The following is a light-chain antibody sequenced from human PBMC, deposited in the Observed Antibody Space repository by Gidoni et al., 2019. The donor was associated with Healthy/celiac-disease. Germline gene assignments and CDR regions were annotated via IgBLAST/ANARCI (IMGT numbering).Light chain of an antibody. CDR1: QSVSSRH. Sequence: EIVLTQSPGTLSLSPGERATLSCRASQSVSSRHLAWYQQKPGQAPRLLIYGASSRATGIPDRLSGRGAGTDFTLTISRLEPEDFAVYYCQQYGSSPYTFXQXTKLEIK. CDR3: QQYGSSPYT. CDR2: GAS. J-gene: IGKJ2*01. V-gene: IGKV3-20*01.